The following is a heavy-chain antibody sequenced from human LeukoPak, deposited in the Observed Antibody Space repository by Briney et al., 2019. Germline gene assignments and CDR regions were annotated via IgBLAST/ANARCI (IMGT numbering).Heavy chain of an antibody. CDR1: GVSLNNYY. D-gene: IGHD2-2*01. CDR2: IFDIGNT. CDR3: AKGMMPDWFDP. J-gene: IGHJ5*02. V-gene: IGHV4-59*01. Sequence: SETLYLTCNVPGVSLNNYYWTWVRQSPGKGLEWIGYIFDIGNTNYNPSLKSRATISLDRSKNQFSLRLNSVTAADTAVYYCAKGMMPDWFDPWGQGTLVTVST.